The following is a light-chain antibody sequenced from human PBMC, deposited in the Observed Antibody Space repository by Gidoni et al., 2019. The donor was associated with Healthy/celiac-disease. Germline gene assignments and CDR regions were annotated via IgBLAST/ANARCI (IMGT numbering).Light chain of an antibody. CDR1: SSDVGSYNL. J-gene: IGLJ3*02. CDR3: CSYAGSSTSV. Sequence: QSALTQPASVSGSPGQSITISCTGTSSDVGSYNLVSWYQQHPGKAPKLMIYEVSKRPSGVSKRFSGSKSGNTAYLTISGLQAEDEADYYCCSYAGSSTSVVGGGTKLTVL. CDR2: EVS. V-gene: IGLV2-23*02.